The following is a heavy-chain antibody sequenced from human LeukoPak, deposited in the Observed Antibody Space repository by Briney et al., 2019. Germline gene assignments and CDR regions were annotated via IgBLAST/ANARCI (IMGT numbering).Heavy chain of an antibody. CDR3: ATEGTICGGEFDY. D-gene: IGHD3-3*01. Sequence: ATVKISCKVSGYTFTDYYMHWEQQAPGERLEWMGLVDPEDAETIYAEKLQGRVTITADTSTDTAYMELSSVRSEDTAVYYCATEGTICGGEFDYWGQGALVTVSS. V-gene: IGHV1-69-2*01. J-gene: IGHJ4*02. CDR1: GYTFTDYY. CDR2: VDPEDAET.